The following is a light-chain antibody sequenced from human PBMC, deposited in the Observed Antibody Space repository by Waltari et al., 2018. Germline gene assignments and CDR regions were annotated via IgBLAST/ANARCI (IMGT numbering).Light chain of an antibody. CDR1: SGDIGHYDY. CDR3: SSYTSSSTLYV. CDR2: DVS. J-gene: IGLJ1*01. V-gene: IGLV2-14*03. Sequence: QSALTQPASVSGSPGQSTTISCTGTSGDIGHYDYVSWYQQHPGKAPKVIIYDVSTRPSGVSNRFSGSKSGNTASLTISGLQAEDEADYFCSSYTSSSTLYVFGTGTKVTVL.